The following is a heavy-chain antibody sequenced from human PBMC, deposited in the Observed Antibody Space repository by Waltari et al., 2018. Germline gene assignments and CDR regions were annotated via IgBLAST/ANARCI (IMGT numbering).Heavy chain of an antibody. CDR3: ARSTEGHFDY. CDR2: ITGNSNTI. V-gene: IGHV3-48*04. Sequence: EVQLVESGGGLVQPGGSLRLSCIASGFPFTIYSMHWVRQVPGKGREWLSYITGNSNTISYGDSVKGRFTVARDNARNSLYLQMNSLRGEDTAVYYCARSTEGHFDYWGQGTLVTVSS. CDR1: GFPFTIYS. J-gene: IGHJ4*02. D-gene: IGHD1-26*01.